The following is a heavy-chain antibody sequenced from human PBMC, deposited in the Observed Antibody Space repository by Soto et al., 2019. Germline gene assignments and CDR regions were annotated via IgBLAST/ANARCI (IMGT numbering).Heavy chain of an antibody. CDR2: ISTYTGNT. CDR3: VRDVLVKSGSFGGH. V-gene: IGHV1-18*04. CDR1: GYNFDSYG. Sequence: QVPLVQSRAEVRKPGASLRVTCQASGYNFDSYGLNWVRQAPGQGPQWMGWISTYTGNTDIAPRFQGRLILTTDTSTGTADMELRCLRSAETAGYYCVRDVLVKSGSFGGHWGQGTLVTVSS. D-gene: IGHD3-16*01. J-gene: IGHJ4*02.